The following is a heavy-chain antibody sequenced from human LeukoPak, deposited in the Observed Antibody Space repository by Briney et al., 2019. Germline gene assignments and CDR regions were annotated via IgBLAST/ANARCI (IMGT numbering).Heavy chain of an antibody. D-gene: IGHD3-22*01. V-gene: IGHV1-3*01. Sequence: GASVKVSCKASGYTFTSYAMHWVRQAPGQRLEWMGWINAGNGNTKYSQKFQGRVTSTRDTSASTAYMELSSLRSEDTAVYYCARDRGDYYDSSGYYYWFDPWGQGTLVTVSS. CDR2: INAGNGNT. CDR3: ARDRGDYYDSSGYYYWFDP. J-gene: IGHJ5*02. CDR1: GYTFTSYA.